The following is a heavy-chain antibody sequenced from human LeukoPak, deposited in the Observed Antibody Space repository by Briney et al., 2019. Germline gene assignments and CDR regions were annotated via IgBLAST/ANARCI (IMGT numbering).Heavy chain of an antibody. D-gene: IGHD1-7*01. J-gene: IGHJ4*02. Sequence: GGSLRLSCAASGFTFSSYAMTWVRQAPEKGLEWVSSIRGSGDSTYYADSVKGRFTLSRDNSKNTLYLQMNSLRAEDTAVYYCAKGAGTSKIGSFGYWGQGTLVTVSS. CDR2: IRGSGDST. CDR1: GFTFSSYA. V-gene: IGHV3-23*01. CDR3: AKGAGTSKIGSFGY.